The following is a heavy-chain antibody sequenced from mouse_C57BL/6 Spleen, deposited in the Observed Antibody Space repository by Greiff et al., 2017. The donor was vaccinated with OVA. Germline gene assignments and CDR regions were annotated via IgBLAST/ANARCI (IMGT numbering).Heavy chain of an antibody. Sequence: EVQLVESEGGLVQPGSSMKLSCTASGFTFSDYYMAWVRQVPEKGLEWVANINYDGSSTYYLDSLKSRFIISRDNAKNILYLQMSSLKSEDTATYYCAREGDDYDVGVWFAYWGQGTLVTVSA. CDR1: GFTFSDYY. CDR2: INYDGSST. V-gene: IGHV5-16*01. CDR3: AREGDDYDVGVWFAY. J-gene: IGHJ3*01. D-gene: IGHD2-4*01.